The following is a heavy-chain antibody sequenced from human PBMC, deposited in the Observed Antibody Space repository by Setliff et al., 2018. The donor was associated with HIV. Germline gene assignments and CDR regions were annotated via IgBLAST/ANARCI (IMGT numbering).Heavy chain of an antibody. V-gene: IGHV1-69*05. Sequence: SVKVSCKASGDTFSNYAISWVRQAPGQGLEWMGGIIPIFGTASHAQKLQGRVTMTTDTSTSTAYMELRSLRSDDTAVYYCARDGGYDIDYWGQGTLVTVSS. CDR1: GDTFSNYA. CDR2: IIPIFGTA. CDR3: ARDGGYDIDY. J-gene: IGHJ4*02. D-gene: IGHD5-12*01.